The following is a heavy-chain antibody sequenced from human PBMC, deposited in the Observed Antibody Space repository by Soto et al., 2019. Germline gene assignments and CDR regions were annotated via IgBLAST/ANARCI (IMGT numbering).Heavy chain of an antibody. Sequence: ASVKVSCKASGYTFSDYYLHWVREAPGEGLEWLGWINPNTGATSRAQKFQGRLTMTRDTSITTAYMEVTSLKSDDTAVYFCARDFSGHYGFWGGNPILDYWGQGTLVTGSS. D-gene: IGHD3-3*01. J-gene: IGHJ4*02. CDR1: GYTFSDYY. CDR3: ARDFSGHYGFWGGNPILDY. CDR2: INPNTGAT. V-gene: IGHV1-2*02.